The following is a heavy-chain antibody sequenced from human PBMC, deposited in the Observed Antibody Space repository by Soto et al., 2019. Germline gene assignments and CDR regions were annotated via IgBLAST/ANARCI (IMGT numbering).Heavy chain of an antibody. V-gene: IGHV4-39*01. CDR2: IYSSGST. Sequence: QLQLQESGPGLVKPSETLSLTCTVSGGSISSSSCYGGWIRQPPGKGLEWIGSIYSSGSTYYNPPIQSRVTRFVDTSKNQFSLKLSSVTAPDTALYYCEVSCWYISPDSFDLWGQGTMVTVSS. CDR1: GGSISSSSCY. D-gene: IGHD6-19*01. CDR3: EVSCWYISPDSFDL. J-gene: IGHJ3*01.